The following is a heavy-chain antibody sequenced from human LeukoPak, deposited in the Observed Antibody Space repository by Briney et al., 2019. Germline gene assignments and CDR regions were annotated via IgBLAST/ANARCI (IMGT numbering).Heavy chain of an antibody. V-gene: IGHV4-31*03. J-gene: IGHJ4*02. CDR1: GGSISSGGYY. CDR2: IYYSGST. D-gene: IGHD3-22*01. CDR3: ATIDSSGLIDY. Sequence: PSQTLSLTCTVSGGSISSGGYYWSWIRQHPGKGLEWIGYIYYSGSTYYNPSLKSRVTISVGTSKNQFSLKLSSVTATDTAVYYCATIDSSGLIDYWGQGTLVTVSS.